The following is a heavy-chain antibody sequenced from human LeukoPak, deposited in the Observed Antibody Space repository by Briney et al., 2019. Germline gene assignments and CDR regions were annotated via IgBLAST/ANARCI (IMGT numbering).Heavy chain of an antibody. CDR3: ARDRTGIYAFDI. Sequence: GGALRLSCSASGFTFNSHSMSWGRQVPGKGVEGVSYISSSSGTIYYSDSVKGRFTISRDNAKNSLFLQMNSLRDEDTAMYYCARDRTGIYAFDIWGQGTMVTVSS. D-gene: IGHD1-1*01. J-gene: IGHJ3*02. V-gene: IGHV3-48*02. CDR2: ISSSSGTI. CDR1: GFTFNSHS.